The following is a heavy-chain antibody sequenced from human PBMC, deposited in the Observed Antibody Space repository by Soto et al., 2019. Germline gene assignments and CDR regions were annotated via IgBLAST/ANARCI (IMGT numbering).Heavy chain of an antibody. CDR1: GFTFSSYA. V-gene: IGHV3-23*01. D-gene: IGHD6-19*01. J-gene: IGHJ4*02. CDR3: AKGQSGWYAPSDY. Sequence: EVQLLESRGGLVQPGGSLRLSCAASGFTFSSYAMSWVRQAPGKGLEWVSTISGSGGSTYYADSVKGRFTISRDNSKNTLYLQMNSLRAEDTAVYYCAKGQSGWYAPSDYWGQGTLVTVSS. CDR2: ISGSGGST.